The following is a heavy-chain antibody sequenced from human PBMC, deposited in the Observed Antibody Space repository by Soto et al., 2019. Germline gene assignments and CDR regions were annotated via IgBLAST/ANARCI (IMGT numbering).Heavy chain of an antibody. J-gene: IGHJ5*02. CDR2: FDPEDGET. D-gene: IGHD3-10*01. CDR3: ATSFLLWFGEPKNWFDP. CDR1: GYTLTELS. V-gene: IGHV1-24*01. Sequence: GASVKVSCKVSGYTLTELSMHWVRQAPGKGLEWMGGFDPEDGETIYAQKFQGRVTMTEDTSTDTAYMELSSLRSEDTAVYYCATSFLLWFGEPKNWFDPWGQGTLVTVSS.